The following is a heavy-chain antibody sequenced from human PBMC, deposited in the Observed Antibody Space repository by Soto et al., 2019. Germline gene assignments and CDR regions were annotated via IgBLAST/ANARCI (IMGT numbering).Heavy chain of an antibody. V-gene: IGHV3-23*01. D-gene: IGHD6-13*01. J-gene: IGHJ3*02. Sequence: PGGSLTVACAASGVCFSGYAMSWVRQAPGKGLEWVSAISGSGGSTYYADSVKGRFTISRDNSKNTLYLQMNSLRAEDTAVYYCAKDLAAAGDDAFDIWGQGTMVTVSS. CDR2: ISGSGGST. CDR1: GVCFSGYA. CDR3: AKDLAAAGDDAFDI.